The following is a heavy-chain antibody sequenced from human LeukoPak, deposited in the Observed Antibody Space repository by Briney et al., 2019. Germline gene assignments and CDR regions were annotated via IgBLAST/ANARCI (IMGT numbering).Heavy chain of an antibody. CDR1: GFTFSSYD. Sequence: GGSLRLSCAASGFTFSSYDMHWVRQATGKGLDWVSAIGTAGDTYYPGSVKGRFTISRENAKNSLYLQMNSLRAGDTAVYYCARETNYYGMDVWGQGTTVTVSS. CDR3: ARETNYYGMDV. CDR2: IGTAGDT. J-gene: IGHJ6*02. V-gene: IGHV3-13*01.